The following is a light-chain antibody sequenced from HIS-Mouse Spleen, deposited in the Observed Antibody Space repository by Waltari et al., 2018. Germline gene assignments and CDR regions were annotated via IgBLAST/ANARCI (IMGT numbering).Light chain of an antibody. CDR1: SSDVGRYNL. CDR2: EGS. CDR3: CSYAGSSTNWV. Sequence: QSALTQPASVSGSPGQSITIPCPGTSSDVGRYNLVPWYQQHPGKAPKLMIYEGSKRPSGVSNRFSGSKSGNTASLTISGLQAEDEADYYCCSYAGSSTNWVFGGGTKLTVL. J-gene: IGLJ3*02. V-gene: IGLV2-23*01.